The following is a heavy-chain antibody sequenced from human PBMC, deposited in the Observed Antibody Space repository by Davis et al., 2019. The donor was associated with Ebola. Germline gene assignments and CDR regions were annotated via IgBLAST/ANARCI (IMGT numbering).Heavy chain of an antibody. CDR1: VITFSRYA. D-gene: IGHD3-10*01. CDR2: ISGSGGST. Sequence: GESLKISCTDSVITFSRYAMTWVRQAPGKGLEWVSAISGSGGSTYYADSVKGRFTISRDNSKNTLYLQMNSLRAEDTAVYYCAKDSYVGSGGYYYYGMDVWGQGTTVTVSS. V-gene: IGHV3-23*01. CDR3: AKDSYVGSGGYYYYGMDV. J-gene: IGHJ6*02.